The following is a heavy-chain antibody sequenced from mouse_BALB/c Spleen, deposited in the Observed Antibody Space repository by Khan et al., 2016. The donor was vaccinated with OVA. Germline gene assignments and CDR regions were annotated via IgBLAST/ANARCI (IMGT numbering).Heavy chain of an antibody. J-gene: IGHJ1*01. Sequence: EVQLQESGPGLVKPSQSLSLTCTVTGYSITSDYAWNWIRQFPGNKLEWLGYISYSGSTTYNPSLKSRISITRDTSKNQVFLQLNSVTAEDSATYYCTKGRYYEWYFDVWGAGTTVTVSS. CDR3: TKGRYYEWYFDV. D-gene: IGHD1-1*01. V-gene: IGHV3-2*02. CDR1: GYSITSDYA. CDR2: ISYSGST.